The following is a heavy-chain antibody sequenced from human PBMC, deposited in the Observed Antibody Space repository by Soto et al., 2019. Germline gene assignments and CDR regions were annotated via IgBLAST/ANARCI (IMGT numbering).Heavy chain of an antibody. CDR2: ISGSGTT. V-gene: IGHV3-48*03. CDR3: ARGGIH. Sequence: GGSLRLSCVASGYTFNSHEMNWVRQAPGKGLEWISSISGSGTTNYAESVKGRFTISRDNAHKSLFLEMKDLRVEDTAVYYCARGGIHWGQGTLVTVS. J-gene: IGHJ4*02. CDR1: GYTFNSHE. D-gene: IGHD3-16*01.